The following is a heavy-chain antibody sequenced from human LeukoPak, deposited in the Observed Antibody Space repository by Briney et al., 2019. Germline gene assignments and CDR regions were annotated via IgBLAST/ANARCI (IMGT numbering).Heavy chain of an antibody. CDR2: IYHSGST. CDR1: GGSISSGGYS. CDR3: ARRGIVVVTDAWYFDL. D-gene: IGHD2-21*02. J-gene: IGHJ2*01. V-gene: IGHV4-30-2*01. Sequence: SETLSLTCAVSGGSISSGGYSWSWIRQPPGKGLEWIGYIYHSGSTYYNPSLKSRVTISVDTSKNQFSLKLSSVTAADTAVYYCARRGIVVVTDAWYFDLWGRGTLVTVSS.